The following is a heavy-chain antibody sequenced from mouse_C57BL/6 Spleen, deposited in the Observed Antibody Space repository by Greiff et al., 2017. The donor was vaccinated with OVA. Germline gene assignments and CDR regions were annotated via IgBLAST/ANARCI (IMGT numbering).Heavy chain of an antibody. J-gene: IGHJ4*01. V-gene: IGHV1-50*01. CDR1: GYTFTSYW. CDR2: IDPSDSYT. Sequence: VQLQQPGAELVKPGASVKLSCKASGYTFTSYWMQWVKQRPGQGLEWIGEIDPSDSYTNYNQKFKGKATLTVDTSSSTAYMQLSSLTSEDSAVHYCARRSLFYAMDYWGQGTSVTVSS. CDR3: ARRSLFYAMDY.